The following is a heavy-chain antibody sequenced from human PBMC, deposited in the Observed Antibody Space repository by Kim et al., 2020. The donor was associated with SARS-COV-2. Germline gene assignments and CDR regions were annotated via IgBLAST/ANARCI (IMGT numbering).Heavy chain of an antibody. V-gene: IGHV3-23*01. CDR2: ISGSGGST. J-gene: IGHJ4*02. CDR3: AKDLRLARDY. CDR1: GFTFSSYA. Sequence: GGSLRLSCAASGFTFSSYAMSWVRQAPGKGLEWVSAISGSGGSTYYADSVKGRFTISRENSKNTLYLQMNSLSAEDTAVYYCAKDLRLARDYWGQGTLVTVSS. D-gene: IGHD6-19*01.